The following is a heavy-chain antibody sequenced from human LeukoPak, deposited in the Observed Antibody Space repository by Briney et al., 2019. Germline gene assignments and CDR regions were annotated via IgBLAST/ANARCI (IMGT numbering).Heavy chain of an antibody. J-gene: IGHJ3*02. CDR1: GGSISSSSYY. V-gene: IGHV4-39*07. CDR3: ARIWGYCSSTSCYGAFDI. Sequence: SETLSLTCAVSGGSISSSSYYWGWIRQPPGKGLEWIGSIYYSGSTYYNPSLKSRVTISVDTSKNQFSLKLSSVTAADTAVYYCARIWGYCSSTSCYGAFDIWGQGTMVTVSS. CDR2: IYYSGST. D-gene: IGHD2-2*01.